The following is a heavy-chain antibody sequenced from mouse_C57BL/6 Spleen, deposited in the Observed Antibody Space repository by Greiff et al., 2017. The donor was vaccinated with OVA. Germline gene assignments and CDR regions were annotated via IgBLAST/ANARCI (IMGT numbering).Heavy chain of an antibody. J-gene: IGHJ2*01. D-gene: IGHD2-4*01. CDR3: ARDGAYYDYDPYYFDY. Sequence: DVQLQESGPGLVKPSQSLSLTCSVTGYSITSGYYWNWIRQFPGNKLEWMGYISYDGSNNYNPSLKNRISITRDTSKNQFFLKLNSVTTEDTATYYCARDGAYYDYDPYYFDYWGQGTTLTVSS. CDR2: ISYDGSN. V-gene: IGHV3-6*01. CDR1: GYSITSGYY.